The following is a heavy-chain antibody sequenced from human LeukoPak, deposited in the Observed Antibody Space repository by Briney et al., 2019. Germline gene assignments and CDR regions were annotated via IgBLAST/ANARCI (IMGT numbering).Heavy chain of an antibody. CDR1: GFTFGSYT. CDR2: ISGSGGST. Sequence: GGSLRLSCAASGFTFGSYTMIWVRQAPGKGLEWVSAISGSGGSTNYADSVKGRFTISRDNCKNTLYLQMNSLRAEDTAVYYCAKGAYCGGDCYSYTDSWGQGTLVTVSS. CDR3: AKGAYCGGDCYSYTDS. J-gene: IGHJ4*02. D-gene: IGHD2-21*02. V-gene: IGHV3-23*01.